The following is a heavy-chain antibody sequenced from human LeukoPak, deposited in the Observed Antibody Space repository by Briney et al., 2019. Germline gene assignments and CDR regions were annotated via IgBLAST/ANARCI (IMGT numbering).Heavy chain of an antibody. CDR3: AKLAAAGTVFDY. V-gene: IGHV3-23*01. J-gene: IGHJ4*02. D-gene: IGHD6-13*01. Sequence: GSLRLSCAASGFTFSSYAMSWVRQAPGKGLEWVSAISGRGGSTYYADSVKGRFTISRDNSKNTLYLQMNSLRAEDTAVYYCAKLAAAGTVFDYWGQGTLVTVSS. CDR1: GFTFSSYA. CDR2: ISGRGGST.